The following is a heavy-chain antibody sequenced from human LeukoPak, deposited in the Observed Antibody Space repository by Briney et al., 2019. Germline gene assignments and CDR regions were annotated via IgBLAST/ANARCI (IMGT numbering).Heavy chain of an antibody. CDR1: GGSISSSSYY. CDR2: IYYSGSA. J-gene: IGHJ3*02. V-gene: IGHV4-39*07. D-gene: IGHD6-19*01. CDR3: ARDQSDSSGWFGDAFDI. Sequence: SETLSLTCTVSGGSISSSSYYWGWIRQPPGKGLEWIGSIYYSGSAYYNPSLKSRATISVDTSKNQFSLKLSSVTAADTAVYYCARDQSDSSGWFGDAFDIWGQGTMVTVSS.